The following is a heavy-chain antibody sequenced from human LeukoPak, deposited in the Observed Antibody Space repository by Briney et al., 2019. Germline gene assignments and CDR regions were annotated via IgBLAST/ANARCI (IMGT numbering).Heavy chain of an antibody. Sequence: PGGSLRLSCAASGFTFSDYYMSWIRQAPGKGLEWVSYISSSGSTIYYADSVKGRSTTSRDNAKNSLYLQMNSLRAEDTAVYYCARVYYGSGSYGYNWFDPWGQGTLVTVSS. V-gene: IGHV3-11*01. CDR2: ISSSGSTI. CDR1: GFTFSDYY. CDR3: ARVYYGSGSYGYNWFDP. D-gene: IGHD3-10*01. J-gene: IGHJ5*02.